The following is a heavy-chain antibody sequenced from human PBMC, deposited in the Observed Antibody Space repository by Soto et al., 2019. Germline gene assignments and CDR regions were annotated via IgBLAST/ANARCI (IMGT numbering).Heavy chain of an antibody. V-gene: IGHV1-69*12. J-gene: IGHJ6*02. CDR2: IMPVFPTP. D-gene: IGHD5-12*01. Sequence: VQLEQSGPEVKKPGSSVKVSCKASGGTFSTSALSWVRQAPGQGLEWMGGIMPVFPTPDYAQKFQGRVTLTADESTSTAYLELGGLTSDDTAVYYCARDKDRLQLGGNYYYILDVWGQGTAVTVSS. CDR1: GGTFSTSA. CDR3: ARDKDRLQLGGNYYYILDV.